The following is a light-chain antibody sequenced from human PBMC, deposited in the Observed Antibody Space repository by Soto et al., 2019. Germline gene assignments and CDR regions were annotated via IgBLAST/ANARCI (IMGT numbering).Light chain of an antibody. CDR2: AAS. V-gene: IGKV1-6*01. J-gene: IGKJ4*01. CDR3: LQDYSYPIT. Sequence: AIQMTQSPSSLSASVGDRITITCRAGQGIRKDLSWYQQKSGKAPKLLIFAASSLQSGVPSRFSGSGSGTDFTLSISCLQPEDFATYYCLQDYSYPITFGVGTKVEI. CDR1: QGIRKD.